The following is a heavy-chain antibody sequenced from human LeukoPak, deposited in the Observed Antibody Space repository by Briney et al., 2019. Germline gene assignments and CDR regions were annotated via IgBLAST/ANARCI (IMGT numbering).Heavy chain of an antibody. Sequence: GGSLRLSCAASGFTFSSYAMSWVRQAPGKGLEWVANIKQDGSEKYYVDSVKGRFTISRDNAKNSLYLQMNSLRAEDTAVYYCARDQSYGDYGAFDIWGQGTMVTVSS. CDR2: IKQDGSEK. V-gene: IGHV3-7*01. CDR1: GFTFSSYA. CDR3: ARDQSYGDYGAFDI. J-gene: IGHJ3*02. D-gene: IGHD4-17*01.